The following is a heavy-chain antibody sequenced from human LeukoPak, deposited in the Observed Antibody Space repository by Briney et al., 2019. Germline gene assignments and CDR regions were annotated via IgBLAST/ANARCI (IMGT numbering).Heavy chain of an antibody. CDR2: IYPGDSDT. CDR3: ARTSDNPGLVFEDNWFDP. V-gene: IGHV5-51*01. Sequence: GECLKISCKGSGYSFTSYWIGWVRQMPGKGLEWMGIIYPGDSDTRYSPSFQGQVTISADKSISTAYLQWSSLKASDTAMYYCARTSDNPGLVFEDNWFDPWGQGTLVTVSS. CDR1: GYSFTSYW. J-gene: IGHJ5*02. D-gene: IGHD6-19*01.